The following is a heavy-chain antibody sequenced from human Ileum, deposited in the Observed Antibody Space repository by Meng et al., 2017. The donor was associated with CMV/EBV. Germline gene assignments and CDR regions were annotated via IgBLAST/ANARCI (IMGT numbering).Heavy chain of an antibody. D-gene: IGHD2-2*01. CDR2: IYSDGTT. CDR1: GFTVSRDY. V-gene: IGHV3-53*01. Sequence: LSCAVSGFTVSRDYMSWVRQAPGKGLEWVSLIYSDGTTFYSDSVKGRFTLSRDNSRNTLFLQMNSLRVEDTALYFCAVIPEHQLRDYWGQGTLVTVSS. J-gene: IGHJ4*02. CDR3: AVIPEHQLRDY.